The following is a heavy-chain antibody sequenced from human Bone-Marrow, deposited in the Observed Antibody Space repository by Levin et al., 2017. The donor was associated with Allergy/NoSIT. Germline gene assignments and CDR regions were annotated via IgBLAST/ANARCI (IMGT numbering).Heavy chain of an antibody. V-gene: IGHV3-21*01. CDR2: ITTSSTYI. J-gene: IGHJ4*01. CDR1: GFTFSSYS. CDR3: AREGDRHSDNRGYYFDS. Sequence: SCTASGFTFSSYSMNWVRQAPGKGLEWVSSITTSSTYIYYAASVRGRFTISRDNAKNSLYLQMDSLRAEDTAVYYCAREGDRHSDNRGYYFDSWGHGTLVTVSS. D-gene: IGHD3-22*01.